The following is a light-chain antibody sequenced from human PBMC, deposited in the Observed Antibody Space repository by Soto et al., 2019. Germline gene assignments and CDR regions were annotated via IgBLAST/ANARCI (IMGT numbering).Light chain of an antibody. CDR2: AAS. CDR3: QKYNSAPFT. Sequence: DSQMSQSPSSLSASVRNRVAITCRASQGIRYDLAWYQQKPGKVPKLLIYAASTLQSGVPSRFSGSGSGTDFTLTISSLQPEDVATYHCQKYNSAPFTFGPGTKVDIK. J-gene: IGKJ3*01. CDR1: QGIRYD. V-gene: IGKV1-27*01.